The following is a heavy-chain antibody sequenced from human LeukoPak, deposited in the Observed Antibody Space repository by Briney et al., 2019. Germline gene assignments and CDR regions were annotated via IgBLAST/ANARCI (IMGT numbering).Heavy chain of an antibody. CDR1: GFTFNSYA. D-gene: IGHD6-19*01. CDR2: ISGSGGST. CDR3: ASLTRGAVAGP. J-gene: IGHJ5*02. Sequence: GGSLRLSCAASGFTFNSYAMTWVRQAPGKGLEWVSTISGSGGSTYYADSVKGRFTISRDNAKNSLYLQMNSLRAEDTAVYYCASLTRGAVAGPWGQGTLVTVSS. V-gene: IGHV3-23*01.